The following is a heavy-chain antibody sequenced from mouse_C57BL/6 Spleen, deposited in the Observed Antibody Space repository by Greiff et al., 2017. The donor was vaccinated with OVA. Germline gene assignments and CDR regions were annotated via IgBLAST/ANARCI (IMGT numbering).Heavy chain of an antibody. CDR1: GFTFTDYY. V-gene: IGHV1-36*01. D-gene: IGHD1-1*01. CDR3: ESSGEYYGRGAMDY. J-gene: IGHJ4*01. Sequence: VQLQQSGPVLVKPGPSVKISCKASGFTFTDYYMHWVKQSHGKSLEWIGLVYPYNGGTSYNQKFKGKATLTVDTSSSTAYMELNSLTSVASAVYAGESSGEYYGRGAMDYWGQGTSVTVSS. CDR2: VYPYNGGT.